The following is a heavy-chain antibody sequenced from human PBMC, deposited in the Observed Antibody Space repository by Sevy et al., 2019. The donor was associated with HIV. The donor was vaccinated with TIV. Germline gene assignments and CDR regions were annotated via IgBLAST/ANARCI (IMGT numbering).Heavy chain of an antibody. V-gene: IGHV4-39*01. CDR2: FYSTGST. CDR3: ATPRASGWYEGTGGYFDL. Sequence: SETLSLTCNVSGGSISSSSYYWGWIRQPPGKGLEWIGSFYSTGSTSYNPSLRSRVTVSADTSKNQFSLRLDSVRAAATAVYSCATPRASGWYEGTGGYFDLWGRGTLVTVSS. CDR1: GGSISSSSYY. D-gene: IGHD6-19*01. J-gene: IGHJ2*01.